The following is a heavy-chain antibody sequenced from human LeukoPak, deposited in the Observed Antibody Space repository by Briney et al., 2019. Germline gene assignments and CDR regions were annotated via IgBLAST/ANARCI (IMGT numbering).Heavy chain of an antibody. D-gene: IGHD2-15*01. CDR1: GYTFTSYA. J-gene: IGHJ4*02. V-gene: IGHV1-3*01. Sequence: ASVKVSCKASGYTFTSYAMHWVRQAPGQRLEWMGWINAGNGNTKYSQKFQGRVTITRDTSASTAYMELSSLRSEDTAVYYCARTYSGYCSGGSCYSRPFDYWGQGTLVTVSS. CDR3: ARTYSGYCSGGSCYSRPFDY. CDR2: INAGNGNT.